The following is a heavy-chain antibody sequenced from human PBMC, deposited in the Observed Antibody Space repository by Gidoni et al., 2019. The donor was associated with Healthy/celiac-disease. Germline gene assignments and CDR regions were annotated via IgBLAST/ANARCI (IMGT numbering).Heavy chain of an antibody. CDR2: GST. V-gene: IGHV4-34*01. J-gene: IGHJ4*02. D-gene: IGHD4-17*01. CDR3: AREKAPVYGDYSQD. Sequence: GSTNYNPSLKSRVTISVDTSKNQFSLKLSSVTAADTAVYYCAREKAPVYGDYSQDWGQGTLVTVSS.